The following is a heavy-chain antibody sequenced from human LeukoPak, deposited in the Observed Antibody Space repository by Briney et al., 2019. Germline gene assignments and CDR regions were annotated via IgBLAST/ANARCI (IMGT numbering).Heavy chain of an antibody. CDR2: IIPIFGIA. V-gene: IGHV1-69*10. CDR1: GGTFSSYA. J-gene: IGHJ4*02. D-gene: IGHD1-26*01. Sequence: ASVKVSCKASGGTFSSYAISWVRQAPGQGLEWMGGIIPIFGIANYAQKFQGRVTITADKSTSTAYMELSSLRSEDTAVYYCARSSGSYLTTDYWGQGTLVTVSS. CDR3: ARSSGSYLTTDY.